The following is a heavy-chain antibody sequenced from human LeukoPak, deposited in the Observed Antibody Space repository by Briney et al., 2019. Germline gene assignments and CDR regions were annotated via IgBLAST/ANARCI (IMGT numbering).Heavy chain of an antibody. CDR1: GFTFSGYG. Sequence: GRSLRLSCAASGFTFSGYGMHWVRQAPGKGLEWVALIWYDGSYQYYADSVKGRFTISRDNSKNTLYLQMNSLRAEDTAVYYCARDLGDYASGKSHFDYWGQGTLVTVSS. CDR3: ARDLGDYASGKSHFDY. J-gene: IGHJ4*02. CDR2: IWYDGSYQ. V-gene: IGHV3-33*08. D-gene: IGHD3-10*01.